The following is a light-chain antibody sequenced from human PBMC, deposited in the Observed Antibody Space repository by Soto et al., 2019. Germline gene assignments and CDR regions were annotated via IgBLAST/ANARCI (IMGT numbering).Light chain of an antibody. Sequence: EIVLTQSPATLSLSPGERATLSFSASQSVSSYLAWYQQKPGQAPSLIIYDASPSATGIPARFSGSGSGTDFTLTIRSIEPEDFDVYYCQLRRNWPPFSFGGGKKVEIK. CDR1: QSVSSY. J-gene: IGKJ4*01. V-gene: IGKV3-11*01. CDR2: DAS. CDR3: QLRRNWPPFS.